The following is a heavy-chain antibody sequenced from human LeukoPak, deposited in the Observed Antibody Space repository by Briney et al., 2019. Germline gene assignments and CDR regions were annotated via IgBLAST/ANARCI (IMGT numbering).Heavy chain of an antibody. J-gene: IGHJ1*01. CDR2: IIPIFGTA. D-gene: IGHD3-22*01. CDR3: ARGYYYDSSGYYTEYFQY. CDR1: GGTFSSYA. V-gene: IGHV1-69*13. Sequence: ASVKVSCKASGGTFSSYAISWVRQAPGQGLEWMGGIIPIFGTANHAQKFQGRVTITADESTSTAYMELSSLGSEDTAVYYCARGYYYDSSGYYTEYFQYWGQGTLVTVSS.